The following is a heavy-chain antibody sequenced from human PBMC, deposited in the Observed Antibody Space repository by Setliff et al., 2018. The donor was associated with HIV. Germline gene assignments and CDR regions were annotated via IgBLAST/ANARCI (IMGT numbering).Heavy chain of an antibody. J-gene: IGHJ4*02. V-gene: IGHV4-34*01. Sequence: KTSETLSLTCAVYGGSFSGYYWSWIRQPPGKGLEWIGEINHSGSTNYNPSLKSRVTISVDTSKNQFSLKLSSVTAADTAVFCCARLTTTYYYDSSAYYHPVWGQGTLVTVPS. CDR1: GGSFSGYY. CDR2: INHSGST. D-gene: IGHD3-22*01. CDR3: ARLTTTYYYDSSAYYHPV.